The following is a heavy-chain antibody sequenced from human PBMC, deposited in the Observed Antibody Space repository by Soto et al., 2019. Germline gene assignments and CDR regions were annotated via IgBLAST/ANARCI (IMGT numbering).Heavy chain of an antibody. CDR1: GYTFTSYD. CDR2: MNPNSGNT. D-gene: IGHD3-9*01. V-gene: IGHV1-8*01. J-gene: IGHJ6*03. Sequence: ASVKVSCKASGYTFTSYDINWVRQATGQGLEWMGWMNPNSGNTGYAQKFQGRVTMTRNTSISTAYMELSSLRSEDTAVYYCARAGEYYDILTGYYNGYYYYYMDVWGKGTTVTVSS. CDR3: ARAGEYYDILTGYYNGYYYYYMDV.